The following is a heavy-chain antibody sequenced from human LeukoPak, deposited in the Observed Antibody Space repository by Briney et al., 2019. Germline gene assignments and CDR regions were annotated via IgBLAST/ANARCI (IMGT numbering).Heavy chain of an antibody. Sequence: LAGGSLRLSCAVSGFTVSNNYMTWVRQAPGKGLDWVSTISPRSDFTFYADSVKGRFTVSRDNSRNILFLHMSTLRAEDTAVYYCSAQPESLAGAMHSWGQGALVTVSS. J-gene: IGHJ4*02. CDR2: SPRSDFT. D-gene: IGHD1-1*01. CDR3: SAQPESLAGAMHS. V-gene: IGHV3-53*01. CDR1: GFTVSNNY.